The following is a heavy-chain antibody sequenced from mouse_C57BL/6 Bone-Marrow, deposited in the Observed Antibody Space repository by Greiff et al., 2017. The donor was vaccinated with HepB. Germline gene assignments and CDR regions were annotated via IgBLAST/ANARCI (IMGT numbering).Heavy chain of an antibody. Sequence: QVHVQQSGAEFVKPGASVKISCKVSGYNFTDHTIHWVKQRPEQGLEWIGYIYPRDGSTKYNEKFKGKATLTADKSSSTAYMQLNSLTSEDSAVYFCASYDYDANFDYWGQGTTLTVS. CDR1: GYNFTDHT. D-gene: IGHD2-4*01. CDR3: ASYDYDANFDY. V-gene: IGHV1-78*01. J-gene: IGHJ2*01. CDR2: IYPRDGST.